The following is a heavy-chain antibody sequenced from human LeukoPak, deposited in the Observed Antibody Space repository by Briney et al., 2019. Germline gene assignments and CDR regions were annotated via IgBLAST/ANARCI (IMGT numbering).Heavy chain of an antibody. CDR1: GGSITSSSYY. V-gene: IGHV4-39*07. CDR2: IYYSGST. CDR3: ATSDGYNYFDY. D-gene: IGHD5-24*01. J-gene: IGHJ4*02. Sequence: PSETLSLTCNVSGGSITSSSYYWGWIRRPPGKGLEWIGSIYYSGSTYNNPSLKSRVTISVDTSKNQFSLTLSSVTAADTAVYYCATSDGYNYFDYWGQGTLVTVSS.